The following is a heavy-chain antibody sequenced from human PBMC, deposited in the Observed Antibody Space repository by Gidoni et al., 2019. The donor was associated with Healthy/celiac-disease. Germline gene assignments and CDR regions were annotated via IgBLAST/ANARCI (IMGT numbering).Heavy chain of an antibody. CDR2: INHSGST. J-gene: IGHJ6*02. Sequence: QVQLQQWGAGLLKPSETLSLTCAVYGGSFSGYYWSWIRQPPGKGLEWIGEINHSGSTNYNPSLKSRVTISVDTSKNQFSRKLSSVTAADTAVYYCARGHTKPYCSGGSCYPKEYYYYYGMDVWGQGTTVTVSS. V-gene: IGHV4-34*01. CDR3: ARGHTKPYCSGGSCYPKEYYYYYGMDV. CDR1: GGSFSGYY. D-gene: IGHD2-15*01.